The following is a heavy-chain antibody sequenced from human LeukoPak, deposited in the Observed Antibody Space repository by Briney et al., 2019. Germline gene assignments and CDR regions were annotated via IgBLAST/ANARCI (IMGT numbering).Heavy chain of an antibody. CDR3: ARFCLATNDAFDI. CDR1: GGSISSYY. D-gene: IGHD5-12*01. CDR2: IYYSGST. V-gene: IGHV4-59*12. J-gene: IGHJ3*02. Sequence: SETLSLTCTVSGGSISSYYWSWIRQPPGKGLEWIGYIYYSGSTNYNPSLKSRVTISVDTSKNQSSLKLSSVTAADTAVYYCARFCLATNDAFDIWGQGTMVTVSS.